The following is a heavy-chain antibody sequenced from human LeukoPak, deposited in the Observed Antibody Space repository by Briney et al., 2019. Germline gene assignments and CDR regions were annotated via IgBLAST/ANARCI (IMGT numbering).Heavy chain of an antibody. CDR1: GGSISSDPYY. V-gene: IGHV4-31*03. CDR2: IYYIGNT. J-gene: IGHJ4*02. D-gene: IGHD3-16*02. CDR3: ARNQGYQSLYFFDY. Sequence: SETLSLTCTVSGGSISSDPYYWSWIRQHPGKGLEWIGYIYYIGNTDYNPSLTSRLTISLDTSKNQFSLKLNSVTAADTAVYYRARNQGYQSLYFFDYWGQGILVTVSS.